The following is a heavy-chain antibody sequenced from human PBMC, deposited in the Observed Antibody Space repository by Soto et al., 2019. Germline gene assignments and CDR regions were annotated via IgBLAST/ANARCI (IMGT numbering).Heavy chain of an antibody. CDR2: INPSGDSR. V-gene: IGHV1-46*01. D-gene: IGHD5-12*01. CDR1: GFSFSDYF. Sequence: ASVKVSCKASGFSFSDYFMHWVRQAPGQGLEWMGIINPSGDSRNYAQKFQGRVTITADESTSTAYMELSSLRSEDTAVYYCARVGGYDGVFDYWGQGTLVTVSS. CDR3: ARVGGYDGVFDY. J-gene: IGHJ4*02.